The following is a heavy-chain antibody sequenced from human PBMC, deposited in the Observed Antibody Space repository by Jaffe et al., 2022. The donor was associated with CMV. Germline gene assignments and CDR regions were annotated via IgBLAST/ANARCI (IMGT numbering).Heavy chain of an antibody. CDR1: GYAFPNYG. J-gene: IGHJ4*02. V-gene: IGHV1-18*01. CDR2: ISAYNGNT. D-gene: IGHD3-22*01. CDR3: ARDSWLPNSGYSVY. Sequence: QVQLVQSGAEVKKPGASVKVSCKASGYAFPNYGLSWVRQAPGQGLEWMGWISAYNGNTNYAEKFQGRVTMTTDTSTTTAFMELRSLRSDDTAVYYCARDSWLPNSGYSVYWGQGTLVTVSS.